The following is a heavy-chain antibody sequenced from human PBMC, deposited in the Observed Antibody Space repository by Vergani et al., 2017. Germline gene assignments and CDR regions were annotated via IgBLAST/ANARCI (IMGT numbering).Heavy chain of an antibody. CDR3: VREHKPKNLHGYHRGNWFDP. V-gene: IGHV7-4-1*02. D-gene: IGHD3-22*01. J-gene: IGHJ5*02. CDR2: INTDSGNP. CDR1: GYSFTGYS. Sequence: QVQLVQSGSELKKPGASVKVSCKTSGYSFTGYSMNWVRQAPGQGLEWMGWINTDSGNPTYAQSFRGRFVFSLDTSLATAYMQINRLKAEDTAVYYCVREHKPKNLHGYHRGNWFDPWGQGTLVTVSS.